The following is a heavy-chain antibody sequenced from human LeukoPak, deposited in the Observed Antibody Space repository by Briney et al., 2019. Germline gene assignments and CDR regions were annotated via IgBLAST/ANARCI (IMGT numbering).Heavy chain of an antibody. D-gene: IGHD3-22*01. CDR3: ARRRYYDSTGYWD. J-gene: IGHJ1*01. V-gene: IGHV4-39*01. Sequence: SETLSVTCTISGDSISSSSYYWDWIRQCPGKGLEWIGTIYYSGSTYYSASLKSRLFISIDTSNNPFSLRLSFVTAAAPAVYYGARRRYYDSTGYWDWGQGTLITVSS. CDR2: IYYSGST. CDR1: GDSISSSSYY.